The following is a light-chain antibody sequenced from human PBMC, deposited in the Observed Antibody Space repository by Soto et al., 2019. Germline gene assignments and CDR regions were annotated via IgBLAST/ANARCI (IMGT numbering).Light chain of an antibody. J-gene: IGLJ2*01. CDR3: SSYTSSSTVL. CDR1: SSDIGGYNY. V-gene: IGLV2-14*01. Sequence: QSALTQPASVSGSLGQSITISCTGTSSDIGGYNYVSWYQQHPGKDPKVVIFEVTKRPSGVSSRFSGSKSGNTASLTVSGLQAEDEGDYYCSSYTSSSTVLFGGGTKVTVL. CDR2: EVT.